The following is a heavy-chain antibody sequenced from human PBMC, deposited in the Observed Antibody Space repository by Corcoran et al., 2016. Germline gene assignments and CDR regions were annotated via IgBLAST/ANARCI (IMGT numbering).Heavy chain of an antibody. CDR2: ISAYNGNT. J-gene: IGHJ4*02. V-gene: IGHV1-18*01. CDR1: GYTFTSYG. D-gene: IGHD3-3*01. CDR3: ARDVRFLEWLHSFDY. Sequence: QVQLVQSGAEVKKPGASVKVSCKASGYTFTSYGISWVRQAPGQGLEWMGWISAYNGNTNYTQKLQGRVTMTTDTSTSTAYMELRSLRSDDTAVYYCARDVRFLEWLHSFDYWGQGTLVTVSS.